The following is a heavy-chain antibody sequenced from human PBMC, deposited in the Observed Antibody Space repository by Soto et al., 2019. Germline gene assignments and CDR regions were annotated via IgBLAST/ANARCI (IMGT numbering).Heavy chain of an antibody. CDR1: GGSISSSSYY. CDR2: IYYSGST. CDR3: ATSLAPYTSGWFYY. V-gene: IGHV4-39*01. J-gene: IGHJ4*03. D-gene: IGHD6-19*01. Sequence: QLQLQESGPGLVKPSETLSLTCTVSGGSISSSSYYWGWIRQPPGKGLEWIGSIYYSGSTYYNPSLNSRVTISVDRSKNQFSLRLSSVTAADTAVYYCATSLAPYTSGWFYYWGHGTLVTVSS.